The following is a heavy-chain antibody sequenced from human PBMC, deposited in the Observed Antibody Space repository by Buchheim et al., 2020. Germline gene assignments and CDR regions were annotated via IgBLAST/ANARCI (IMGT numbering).Heavy chain of an antibody. CDR1: GFTFSSYA. CDR2: ISGSGGST. J-gene: IGHJ6*02. CDR3: ANWRAGFIYYYYYGMDV. D-gene: IGHD3-16*02. V-gene: IGHV3-23*01. Sequence: EVQLLESGGGLVQPGGSLRLSCAASGFTFSSYAMSWVRQAPGKGLEWVSAISGSGGSTYYADSVKGRFTNSRDNSKNTLYLQMNSLRAEDTAVYYCANWRAGFIYYYYYGMDVWGQGTT.